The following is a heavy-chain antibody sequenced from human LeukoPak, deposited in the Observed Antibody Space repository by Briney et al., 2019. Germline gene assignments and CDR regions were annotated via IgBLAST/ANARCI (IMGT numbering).Heavy chain of an antibody. V-gene: IGHV4-59*01. CDR3: ARSSLGYCGSSSCFPYYIDY. Sequence: SETLSLTCTVSGDSISSYYWSWIRQPPGKGLEWTGYINYSGSTNYNPSLKSRVTISVDTSKNQFSLKLSSVTAADTAVYYCARSSLGYCGSSSCFPYYIDYWGQGILVTVSS. D-gene: IGHD2-2*01. CDR2: INYSGST. CDR1: GDSISSYY. J-gene: IGHJ4*02.